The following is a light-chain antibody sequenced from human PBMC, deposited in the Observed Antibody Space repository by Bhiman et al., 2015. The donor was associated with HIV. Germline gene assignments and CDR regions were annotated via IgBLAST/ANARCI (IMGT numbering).Light chain of an antibody. V-gene: IGLV3-25*02. J-gene: IGLJ2*01. CDR1: ALPKQY. Sequence: SYELTQPPSVSVSPGQTARITCSGDALPKQYTYWYQQKPGQAPVLVIYKDFERPSGIPERFSGSNSGNTATLTISRVEAGDEADYYCQVWDTTSDHLEVFGRGTKLTVL. CDR2: KDF. CDR3: QVWDTTSDHLEV.